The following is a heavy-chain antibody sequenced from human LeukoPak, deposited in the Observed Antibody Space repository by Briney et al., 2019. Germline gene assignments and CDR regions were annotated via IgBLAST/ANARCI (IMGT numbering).Heavy chain of an antibody. J-gene: IGHJ4*02. CDR2: INLIGSST. V-gene: IGHV1-46*01. D-gene: IGHD6-19*01. CDR3: ARESDIVVAGTGFDY. CDR1: GYPFTSYY. Sequence: ASVKVSCKTSGYPFTSYYIHWVRQAPGQGLEWMGIINLIGSSTRYAQKFQGRVTMTRDTSTSTVYMELSSLRSEDTAVYYCARESDIVVAGTGFDYWGQGTLVAVSS.